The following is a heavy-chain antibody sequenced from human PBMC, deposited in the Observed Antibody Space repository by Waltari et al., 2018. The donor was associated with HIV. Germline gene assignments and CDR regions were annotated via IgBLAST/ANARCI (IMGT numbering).Heavy chain of an antibody. CDR2: SSMSGSTI. J-gene: IGHJ4*02. Sequence: EVQLVESGGGLVQPGGSLRLSCAASGFTFSSYEINWVRQAPGTGVEWVSYSSMSGSTIYYADSVKCRFTISRDNAKNSLYLQMNSLRAEDTAVYYCARDLRRDSSGWYSRGQGTLVTVSS. CDR1: GFTFSSYE. D-gene: IGHD6-19*01. CDR3: ARDLRRDSSGWYS. V-gene: IGHV3-48*03.